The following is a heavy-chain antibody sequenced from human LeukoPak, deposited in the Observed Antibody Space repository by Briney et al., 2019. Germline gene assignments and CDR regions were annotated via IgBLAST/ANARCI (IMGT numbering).Heavy chain of an antibody. CDR2: ISSTGRV. CDR3: ARTSETAMITL. J-gene: IGHJ4*02. V-gene: IGHV4-38-2*02. D-gene: IGHD5-18*01. Sequence: SETLSLTCTVSGYSISSGYYWGWIRQPAGKGLEWIGRISSTGRVNYNPSLKSRVAMLLDTSKNHISLKLTSVTAADTAIYFCARTSETAMITLWGQGTLVTVSS. CDR1: GYSISSGYY.